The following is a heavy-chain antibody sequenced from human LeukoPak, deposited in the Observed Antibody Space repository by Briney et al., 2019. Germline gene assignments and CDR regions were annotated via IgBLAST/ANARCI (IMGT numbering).Heavy chain of an antibody. CDR1: GYTFTAYY. J-gene: IGHJ4*02. CDR2: IDSKNGDT. D-gene: IGHD2-21*01. V-gene: IGHV1-2*02. Sequence: ASVKVSCKASGYTFTAYYMHWVRQAPGQGLEWMGWIDSKNGDTKYAQKFQSRLIITRDTSIGIAYMELRSLISDDTAVYYCASGAYCGGGRCSVQRVASWGQGTPVTVSS. CDR3: ASGAYCGGGRCSVQRVAS.